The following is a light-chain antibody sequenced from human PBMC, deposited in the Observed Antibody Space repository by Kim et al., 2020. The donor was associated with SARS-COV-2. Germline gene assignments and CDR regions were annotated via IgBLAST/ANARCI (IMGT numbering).Light chain of an antibody. CDR2: AAT. Sequence: DIQMTQSPSSLSASVGDRVTITCRANQSISSYLNWYQQRPGKAPKLLIYAATSLQNGAPSRFSGSGSETDFTLTIRSLHPEDFATYYCQQGYSIPITFGQGTRLEIK. V-gene: IGKV1-39*01. CDR3: QQGYSIPIT. CDR1: QSISSY. J-gene: IGKJ5*01.